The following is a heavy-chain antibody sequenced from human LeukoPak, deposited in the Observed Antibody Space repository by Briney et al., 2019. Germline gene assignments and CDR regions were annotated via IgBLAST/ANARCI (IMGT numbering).Heavy chain of an antibody. CDR3: AKETSTVTQPFDN. J-gene: IGHJ4*02. D-gene: IGHD4-17*01. CDR1: GFSGYTISSYA. Sequence: GGSLGLSCAASGFSGYTISSYAMSWVRQTPGKGLEWVSSISGRSDSKYYADTVKGRFAISRDNSQNTLYLQMNSLRAEDTAVYYCAKETSTVTQPFDNWGQGTLVTVSS. V-gene: IGHV3-23*01. CDR2: ISGRSDSK.